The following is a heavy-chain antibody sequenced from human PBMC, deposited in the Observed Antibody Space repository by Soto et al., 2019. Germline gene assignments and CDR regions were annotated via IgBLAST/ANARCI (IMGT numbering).Heavy chain of an antibody. V-gene: IGHV3-7*03. CDR1: GFTFSSYW. CDR2: IKQDGSEK. D-gene: IGHD6-13*01. CDR3: ARDGAYSSSWYYGYYYGMDV. Sequence: EVQLVESGGGLVQPGGSLRLSCAASGFTFSSYWMSWVRQAPGKGLEWVANIKQDGSEKYYVDSVKGRFTISRDNAKNSLYLQTNSLRAEDTAVYYCARDGAYSSSWYYGYYYGMDVWGQGTTVTVSS. J-gene: IGHJ6*02.